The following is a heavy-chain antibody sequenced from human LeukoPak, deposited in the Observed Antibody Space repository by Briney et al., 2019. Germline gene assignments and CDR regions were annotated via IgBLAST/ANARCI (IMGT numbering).Heavy chain of an antibody. CDR2: ISSSSSYI. CDR3: ARDFYYGSGRYDY. J-gene: IGHJ4*02. D-gene: IGHD3-10*01. CDR1: GFTFSSYS. V-gene: IGHV3-21*01. Sequence: GGSLRLSCAASGFTFSSYSMNWVRQAPGKGVEWVSSISSSSSYIYYADSVKGRFTISRDNAKNSLYLQMNSLRAEDTAVYYCARDFYYGSGRYDYWGQGTLVTVSS.